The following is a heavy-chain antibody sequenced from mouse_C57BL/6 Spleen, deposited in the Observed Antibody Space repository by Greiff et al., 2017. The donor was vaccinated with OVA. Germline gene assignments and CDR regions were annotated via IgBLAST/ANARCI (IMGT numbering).Heavy chain of an antibody. CDR2: IDPETGGT. CDR3: TRSDGYYWYFDV. J-gene: IGHJ1*03. V-gene: IGHV1-15*01. Sequence: VKLQESGAELVRPGASVTLSCKASGYTFTDYEMHWVKQTPVHGLEWIGAIDPETGGTAYNQKFKGKAILTADKSSSTAYMELRSLTSEDSAVYYCTRSDGYYWYFDVWGTGTTVTVSS. D-gene: IGHD2-3*01. CDR1: GYTFTDYE.